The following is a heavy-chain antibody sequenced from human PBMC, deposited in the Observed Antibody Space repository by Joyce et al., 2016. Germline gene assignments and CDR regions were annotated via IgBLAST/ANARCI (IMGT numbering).Heavy chain of an antibody. D-gene: IGHD6-6*01. V-gene: IGHV4-59*08. CDR3: ARLVQYSSSSGFDY. CDR2: MVHSGST. Sequence: QVQLQESGPRLLKPSATLSLTCSVSGDSITHYCWNWIRQSPGKGLEWVGFMVHSGSTNYNPSLGSRATISGYTSKNQIVLKLTSLTAADTAVYYCARLVQYSSSSGFDYWGQGTLITVSS. CDR1: GDSITHYC. J-gene: IGHJ4*02.